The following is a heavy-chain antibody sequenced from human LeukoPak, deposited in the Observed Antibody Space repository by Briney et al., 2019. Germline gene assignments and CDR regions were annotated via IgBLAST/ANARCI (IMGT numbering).Heavy chain of an antibody. CDR2: ISSDGSNT. J-gene: IGHJ6*02. CDR3: SKGLKTHPPAYLYYHYGMDV. D-gene: IGHD2-21*01. Sequence: GGSLRLSCAASGFTFISYGMHWVRQAPGKGLEWVAVISSDGSNTFYADSVKGRFTISRDNSKNTLYLQMSSLKTEDTAVFYCSKGLKTHPPAYLYYHYGMDVWGQGNTVTVPS. CDR1: GFTFISYG. V-gene: IGHV3-30*18.